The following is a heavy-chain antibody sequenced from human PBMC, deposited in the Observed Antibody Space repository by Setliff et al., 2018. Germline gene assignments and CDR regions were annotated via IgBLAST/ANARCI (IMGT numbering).Heavy chain of an antibody. D-gene: IGHD2-21*01. CDR2: VYTDGTT. V-gene: IGHV4-4*07. CDR1: GDSISNYY. Sequence: SETLSLTCTVSGDSISNYYWNWIRQPAGKGLEWIGRVYTDGTTNYSPSLKSRVTISADTSKNHFSLRMTSVTAADTAVYFCAKEHVVISFVNNVHHHYGMDVWGQGTTVTVSS. J-gene: IGHJ6*02. CDR3: AKEHVVISFVNNVHHHYGMDV.